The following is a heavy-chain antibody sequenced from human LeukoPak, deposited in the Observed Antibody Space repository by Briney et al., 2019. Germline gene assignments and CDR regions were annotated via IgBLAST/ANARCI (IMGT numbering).Heavy chain of an antibody. Sequence: SETLSLTCTVSDESFNGYDWSWIRQPPGKGLEWIGEINHSGSTNYNPSLKSRVTISVDTSKNQFSLKLSSVTAADTAVYYCARGGFYCGGDCYVDYWGQGTLVTVSS. V-gene: IGHV4-34*01. CDR1: DESFNGYD. CDR3: ARGGFYCGGDCYVDY. D-gene: IGHD2-21*02. J-gene: IGHJ4*02. CDR2: INHSGST.